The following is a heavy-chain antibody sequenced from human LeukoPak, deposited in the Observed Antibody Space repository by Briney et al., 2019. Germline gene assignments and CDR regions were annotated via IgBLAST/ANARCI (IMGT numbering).Heavy chain of an antibody. J-gene: IGHJ3*02. CDR1: GGTFSSYA. V-gene: IGHV1-69*05. CDR2: IIPIFGTA. D-gene: IGHD4-11*01. Sequence: SVKVSCKASGGTFSSYAISWVRQAPGQGLEWMGRIIPIFGTANYAQKFQGRVTITTDESTSTAYMELSSLRSEDTAVYYCARDSDPPDYSLHAFDIWGKGQWSPSLQ. CDR3: ARDSDPPDYSLHAFDI.